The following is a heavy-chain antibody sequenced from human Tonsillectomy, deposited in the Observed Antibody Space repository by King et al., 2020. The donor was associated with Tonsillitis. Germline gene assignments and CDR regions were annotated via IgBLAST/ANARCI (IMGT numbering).Heavy chain of an antibody. Sequence: VQLVESGGGVFQPGRSLRLSCAASVFTFSTYAIHWVRQAPGKGLEWGAIISFDGSTKSYADSVKGLFTISRDNSKNTLYLQMNSLRTEDTAVYYCARDSPSGTYFDYWGQGTLVTVSS. V-gene: IGHV3-30-3*01. CDR2: ISFDGSTK. CDR3: ARDSPSGTYFDY. J-gene: IGHJ4*02. D-gene: IGHD1-26*01. CDR1: VFTFSTYA.